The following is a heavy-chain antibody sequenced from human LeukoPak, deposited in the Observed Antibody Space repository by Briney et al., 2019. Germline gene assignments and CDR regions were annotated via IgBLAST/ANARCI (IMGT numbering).Heavy chain of an antibody. CDR3: ARDWSGTAHDAFDV. Sequence: GGSLRLSCAASGFTFSTYSMNWVRQAPAKGLEWVSYISGSSIYIFYADSVKGRFTISRDNAKSSLYLQMNSLRAEDTAVYYCARDWSGTAHDAFDVWGQGTVVTVSS. CDR1: GFTFSTYS. V-gene: IGHV3-21*01. J-gene: IGHJ3*01. D-gene: IGHD1-14*01. CDR2: ISGSSIYI.